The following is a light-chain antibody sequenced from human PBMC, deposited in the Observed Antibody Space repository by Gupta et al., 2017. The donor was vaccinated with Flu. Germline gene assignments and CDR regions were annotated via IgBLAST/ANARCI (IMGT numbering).Light chain of an antibody. J-gene: IGLJ1*01. CDR2: DVT. Sequence: QSALTQPASVSGSPGQSIPISCTGTSSDVGGYNYVSWYQQHPGKAPKLMMYDVTNRPSGVSNRFSGSKSGNTASLTISGLQAEDEADYYCSSYRSSSSYVFGTGTKVTVL. CDR1: SSDVGGYNY. V-gene: IGLV2-14*01. CDR3: SSYRSSSSYV.